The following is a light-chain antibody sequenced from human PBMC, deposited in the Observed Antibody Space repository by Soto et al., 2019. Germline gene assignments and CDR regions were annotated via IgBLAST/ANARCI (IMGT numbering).Light chain of an antibody. V-gene: IGKV1-5*03. Sequence: DIQMTQSPSTLSASVGDRVTITCRASQTISSWLAWYQQKPGKAPNLLIYKASNLESGVPSRFSGSGSGTEFTLTISGLQPDDFATYYCQQYNTYSRTFGQGTKVDIK. CDR1: QTISSW. CDR3: QQYNTYSRT. J-gene: IGKJ1*01. CDR2: KAS.